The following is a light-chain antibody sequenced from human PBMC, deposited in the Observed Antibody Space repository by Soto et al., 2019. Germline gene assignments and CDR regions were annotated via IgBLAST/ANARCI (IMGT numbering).Light chain of an antibody. J-gene: IGLJ1*01. Sequence: QSVLTQPASVSGSPGQSITISCTGTSSDVGGYKYVSWYQQHPGKVPKLVIYEVNNRPSGVSNRFSGSKSGNTASLTISGLQAEDEADYYCTSYTSSSTYVFGTGTKLTVL. CDR1: SSDVGGYKY. CDR2: EVN. V-gene: IGLV2-14*01. CDR3: TSYTSSSTYV.